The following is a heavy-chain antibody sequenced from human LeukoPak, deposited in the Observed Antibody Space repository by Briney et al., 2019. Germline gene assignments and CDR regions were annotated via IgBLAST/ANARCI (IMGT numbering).Heavy chain of an antibody. Sequence: ASVKVSCKASGYTFTGYYMHWVRQAPGQGLEWMGWINPNSGGTNYAQKFQGRVTMTRDTSISTAYMELSRLRSDDTAVYYCARDRRSPDDIASRGGFDYWGQGTLVTVSS. CDR3: ARDRRSPDDIASRGGFDY. V-gene: IGHV1-2*02. CDR1: GYTFTGYY. D-gene: IGHD3-22*01. J-gene: IGHJ4*02. CDR2: INPNSGGT.